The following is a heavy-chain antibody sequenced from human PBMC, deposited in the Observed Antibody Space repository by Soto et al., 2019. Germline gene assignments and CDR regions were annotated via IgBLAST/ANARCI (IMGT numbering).Heavy chain of an antibody. V-gene: IGHV4-59*08. CDR3: ARHVYADPFDY. D-gene: IGHD3-16*01. CDR2: IYYSGST. J-gene: IGHJ4*02. Sequence: SETLSLTCTVSGGSISSYYWSWIRQPPGKGLEWIGYIYYSGSTNYNPSLKSRVTISVDTSKNQFSLKLSSVTAADTAVYYCARHVYADPFDYWGQGTLVTVSS. CDR1: GGSISSYY.